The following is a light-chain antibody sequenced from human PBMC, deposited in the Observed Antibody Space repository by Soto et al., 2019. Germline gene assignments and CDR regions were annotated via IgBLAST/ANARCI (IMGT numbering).Light chain of an antibody. J-gene: IGKJ1*01. V-gene: IGKV3-20*01. CDR1: QSVSSSY. CDR2: GAS. CDR3: QQYGSSPLA. Sequence: EIVLTQSPGTLSLSPGERATLSCRASQSVSSSYLAWYQQKPGQAPRLLIYGASSRATSIPDRFSGSGSGTDFILTISRLEPEDFAVYYCQQYGSSPLAFGQGTKVEIK.